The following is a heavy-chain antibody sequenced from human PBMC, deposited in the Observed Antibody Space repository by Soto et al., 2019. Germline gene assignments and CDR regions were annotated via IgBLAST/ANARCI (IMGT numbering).Heavy chain of an antibody. CDR1: GGSISSYY. D-gene: IGHD2-8*01. Sequence: SETLSLTCTVSGGSISSYYWSWIRQPPGKGLEWIGYIYYSGSTNYNPSLKSRVTISVDTSKNQFSLKLSSVTAAYTAVYYCAREMSRWDIVPHDAFDIWGQGTMVTVSS. J-gene: IGHJ3*02. CDR3: AREMSRWDIVPHDAFDI. V-gene: IGHV4-59*01. CDR2: IYYSGST.